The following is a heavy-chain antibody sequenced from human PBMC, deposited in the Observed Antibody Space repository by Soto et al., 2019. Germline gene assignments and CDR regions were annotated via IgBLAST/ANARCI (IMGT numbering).Heavy chain of an antibody. Sequence: ASVKVSCKASGYTFTSYDINWVRQATGQGLEWMGWMNPNSGNTGYAQKFQGRVTMTRNTSISTVYMELSSLRSEDTAVYYCARTFYGDYAFDYWGQGTLVTVSS. V-gene: IGHV1-8*01. J-gene: IGHJ4*02. CDR1: GYTFTSYD. D-gene: IGHD4-17*01. CDR2: MNPNSGNT. CDR3: ARTFYGDYAFDY.